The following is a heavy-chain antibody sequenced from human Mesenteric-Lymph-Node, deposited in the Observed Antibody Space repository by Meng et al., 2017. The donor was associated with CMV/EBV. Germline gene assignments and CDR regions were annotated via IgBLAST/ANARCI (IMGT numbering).Heavy chain of an antibody. CDR3: ARDGPDYGDYVNFDY. CDR1: GYTFTAYY. D-gene: IGHD4-17*01. Sequence: ASVKVSCKTSGYTFTAYYMHWVRQAPGQGLEWMGWINPYSGDTNYAQKFQGRVTMTRDTSISTAYMELRSLKSDDTAVYYCARDGPDYGDYVNFDYWGQGTLVTVSS. CDR2: INPYSGDT. V-gene: IGHV1-2*02. J-gene: IGHJ4*02.